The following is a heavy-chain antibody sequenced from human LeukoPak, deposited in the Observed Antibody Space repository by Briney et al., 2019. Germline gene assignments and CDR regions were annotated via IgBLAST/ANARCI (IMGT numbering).Heavy chain of an antibody. Sequence: SETLSLTCAVYGGSFSDYYWDWIRQPPGKGLEWIGEINRSGSTNYNPSLKSRVTISVDTSKNQFSVKLNSVTAADTAVHYCARAGRSALLFDYWGQGTLVTVSS. J-gene: IGHJ4*02. CDR3: ARAGRSALLFDY. V-gene: IGHV4-34*01. CDR2: INRSGST. D-gene: IGHD3-10*01. CDR1: GGSFSDYY.